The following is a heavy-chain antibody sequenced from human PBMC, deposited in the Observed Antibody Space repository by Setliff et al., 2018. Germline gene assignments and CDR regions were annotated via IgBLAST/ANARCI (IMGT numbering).Heavy chain of an antibody. CDR1: GASVSSHY. D-gene: IGHD6-19*01. V-gene: IGHV4-59*08. J-gene: IGHJ4*02. CDR3: ARGRAGHSGH. Sequence: PSETLSLTCNVSGASVSSHYWDWIRQPPGKGLEWIGFISYSGITTYNVSLKSRVSISVDTSKNQFSLKLSSVTAADTAVYYCARGRAGHSGHWGRGTLVTVSS. CDR2: ISYSGIT.